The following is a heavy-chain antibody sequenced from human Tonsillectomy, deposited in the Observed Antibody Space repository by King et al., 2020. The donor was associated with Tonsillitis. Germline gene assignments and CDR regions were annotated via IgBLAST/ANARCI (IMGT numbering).Heavy chain of an antibody. V-gene: IGHV1-18*04. D-gene: IGHD3-22*01. CDR2: ISAYNGNT. J-gene: IGHJ4*02. CDR1: GYTFSDYG. Sequence: QLVQSGGEVKKPGTSVKLSCKASGYTFSDYGISWVRQAPGQGLEWMGWISAYNGNTNYAQKLQGRVTMTTDTSTSTAYMELRSLRSDDTAVYYCARDLGNYYDSSGYYPQDYWGQGTLVTVSS. CDR3: ARDLGNYYDSSGYYPQDY.